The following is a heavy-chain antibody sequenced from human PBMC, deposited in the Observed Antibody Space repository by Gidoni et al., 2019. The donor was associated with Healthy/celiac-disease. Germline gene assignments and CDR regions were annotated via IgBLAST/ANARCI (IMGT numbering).Heavy chain of an antibody. CDR1: GFTFSSYS. V-gene: IGHV3-21*01. CDR2: ISSSSSYI. J-gene: IGHJ3*02. Sequence: EVQLVESGGGLVKPGVSLRLSCAASGFTFSSYSMNWVRQAPGKGLEWVSSISSSSSYIYYADSVKGRFSISRDNAKNSLYLQMNSLRAEDTAVYYCARGPIAVAGGLVDIWGQGTMVTVSS. D-gene: IGHD6-19*01. CDR3: ARGPIAVAGGLVDI.